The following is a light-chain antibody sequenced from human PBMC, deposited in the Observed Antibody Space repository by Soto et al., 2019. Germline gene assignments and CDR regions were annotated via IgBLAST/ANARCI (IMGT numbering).Light chain of an antibody. CDR1: SSDVGAYDY. Sequence: QSVLTQPASVSGSPGQSIAISCTGTSSDVGAYDYVSWYQQHPGKAPKVMVFDVNHRPSGVSNRFSGSKSGNTASLTITGLQAEDEADYYCGSYTRRKSVIFGGGTKVTVL. CDR2: DVN. V-gene: IGLV2-14*03. J-gene: IGLJ2*01. CDR3: GSYTRRKSVI.